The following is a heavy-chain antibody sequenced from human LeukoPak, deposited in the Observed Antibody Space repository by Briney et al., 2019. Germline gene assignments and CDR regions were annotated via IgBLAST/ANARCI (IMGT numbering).Heavy chain of an antibody. J-gene: IGHJ4*02. D-gene: IGHD1-1*01. CDR2: IGTAGDT. CDR3: VRVAKERVGGVYYFDY. Sequence: AGGSLRLSCAASGFPYSDYDMHWVGQATEKGLEWVSAIGTAGDTYYTGSVKGRFTISRENAKNSLYLQMNSLRAGDTAVYYCVRVAKERVGGVYYFDYWGQGTPVTVSS. V-gene: IGHV3-13*01. CDR1: GFPYSDYD.